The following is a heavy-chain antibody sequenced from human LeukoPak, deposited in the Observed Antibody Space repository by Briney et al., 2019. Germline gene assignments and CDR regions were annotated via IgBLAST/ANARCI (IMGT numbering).Heavy chain of an antibody. CDR2: IRSKAYGGTT. J-gene: IGHJ5*02. CDR3: TRGHIGVVVITDWFDP. Sequence: GGSLRLSCAASGFTFSSYAMSWVRQAPGKGLEWVGFIRSKAYGGTTEYAASVKGRFTISRDESKSIAYLQMNSLKTEDTAVYYCTRGHIGVVVITDWFDPWGQGTLVTVSS. D-gene: IGHD3-22*01. CDR1: GFTFSSYA. V-gene: IGHV3-49*04.